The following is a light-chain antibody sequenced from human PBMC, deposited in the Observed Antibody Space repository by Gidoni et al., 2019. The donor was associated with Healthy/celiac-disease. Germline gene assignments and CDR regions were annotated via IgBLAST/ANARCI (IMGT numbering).Light chain of an antibody. Sequence: ELVMTQPPATLSLSPGERATLSCRASQSVSSNLDWYQQKPGQAPRLLIYGASSRATGIPARFSGSGSGTEFTLTISSLQSEDFAVYYCQQYNNWPYTFGQGTKLEIK. V-gene: IGKV3-15*01. J-gene: IGKJ2*01. CDR2: GAS. CDR3: QQYNNWPYT. CDR1: QSVSSN.